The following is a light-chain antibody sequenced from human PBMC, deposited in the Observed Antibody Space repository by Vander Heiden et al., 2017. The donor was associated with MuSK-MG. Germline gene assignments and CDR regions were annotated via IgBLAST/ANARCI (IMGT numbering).Light chain of an antibody. V-gene: IGKV1-16*02. CDR2: AAS. CDR1: QGIGYY. J-gene: IGKJ5*01. CDR3: QQNYCDPPIT. Sequence: DIKMTQPPSSLSASVGDRVTLPCPASQGIGYYLAWSQQKPGKAPKSLIYAASRLQRGVPSKFSGSGDGTDVTLTISSRQQEEVASYYCQQNYCDPPITFGQGTRMEIK.